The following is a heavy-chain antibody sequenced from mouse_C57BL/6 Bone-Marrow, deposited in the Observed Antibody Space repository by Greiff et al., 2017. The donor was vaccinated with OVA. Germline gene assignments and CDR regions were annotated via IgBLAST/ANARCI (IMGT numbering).Heavy chain of an antibody. J-gene: IGHJ2*01. Sequence: QVQLQQSGAELVRPGTSVKLSCKASGYTFTSYWMHWVKQRPGQGLEWIGVIDPSDSYTNYNQKFKGKATLTVDTSSNTAYMQLSSLTSEDSAVYYCARDGSSYDYWGQGTTLTVSS. CDR2: IDPSDSYT. CDR3: ARDGSSYDY. D-gene: IGHD1-1*01. V-gene: IGHV1-59*01. CDR1: GYTFTSYW.